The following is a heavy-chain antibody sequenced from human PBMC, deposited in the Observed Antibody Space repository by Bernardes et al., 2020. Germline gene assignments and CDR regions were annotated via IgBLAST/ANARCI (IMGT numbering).Heavy chain of an antibody. CDR3: ARSTVTAFYYYGMDV. D-gene: IGHD4-17*01. CDR2: IGTAGDT. J-gene: IGHJ6*02. Sequence: GWSLRLSCAASGFTFSSYDMHWVRQATGKGLEWVSAIGTAGDTYYPGSVKGRFTISRENAKNSLYLQMNSLRAGDTAVYYCARSTVTAFYYYGMDVWGQGTTVTVSS. CDR1: GFTFSSYD. V-gene: IGHV3-13*01.